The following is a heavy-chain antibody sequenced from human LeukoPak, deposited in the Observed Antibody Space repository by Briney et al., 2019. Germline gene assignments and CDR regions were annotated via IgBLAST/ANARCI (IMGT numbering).Heavy chain of an antibody. CDR1: GYTFTSYA. CDR2: FDPEDGET. J-gene: IGHJ3*02. Sequence: ASVKVSCKASGYTFTSYAMNWVRQAPGKGLEWMGGFDPEDGETIYVQKFQGRVTMTEDTSTDTAYMELSSLRSEDTAVYYCATSPTELLFAFDIWGQGTMVTVSS. D-gene: IGHD1-26*01. CDR3: ATSPTELLFAFDI. V-gene: IGHV1-24*01.